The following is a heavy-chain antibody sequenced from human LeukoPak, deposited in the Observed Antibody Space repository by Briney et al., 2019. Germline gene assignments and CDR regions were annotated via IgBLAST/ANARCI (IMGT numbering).Heavy chain of an antibody. J-gene: IGHJ4*02. CDR2: IYYSGST. CDR3: ARTLRDGYNGFDY. Sequence: SETLSLTCTVSGGSISSYYWSWIRQPPGKGLEWIGYIYYSGSTNYKPSLKSRVTISVDTSKNQFSLKLSSVTAADTAVYYCARTLRDGYNGFDYWGQGTLVTVSS. D-gene: IGHD5-24*01. V-gene: IGHV4-59*01. CDR1: GGSISSYY.